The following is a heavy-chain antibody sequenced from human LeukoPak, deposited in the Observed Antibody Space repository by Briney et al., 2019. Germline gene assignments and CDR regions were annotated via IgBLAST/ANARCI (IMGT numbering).Heavy chain of an antibody. Sequence: GGSLRLSCEVSGFIAGYNYMSWVRQAPGKGLEWVSVIYRGDTYYADSVKGRFTTSRDDSKNNVFLQMNNLRAEDTAEYFCCAYYFSSGSCYFDHWGQGTLVTVSS. V-gene: IGHV3-53*01. CDR1: GFIAGYNY. D-gene: IGHD2-15*01. CDR3: CAYYFSSGSCYFDH. CDR2: IYRGDT. J-gene: IGHJ4*02.